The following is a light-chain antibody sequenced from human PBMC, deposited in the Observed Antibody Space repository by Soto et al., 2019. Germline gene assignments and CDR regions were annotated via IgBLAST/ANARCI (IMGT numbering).Light chain of an antibody. Sequence: QCVLTQSPSGSGAPGQRVTISCTGSSSDIGAGYDVHWYQQLPGTAPKLLIYTNNNRPSGVPDRFSGSKSGTSASLAITGLQAEDEADYYCQSYDTSLGYVFGSGTKLTVL. CDR2: TNN. CDR3: QSYDTSLGYV. V-gene: IGLV1-40*01. CDR1: SSDIGAGYD. J-gene: IGLJ1*01.